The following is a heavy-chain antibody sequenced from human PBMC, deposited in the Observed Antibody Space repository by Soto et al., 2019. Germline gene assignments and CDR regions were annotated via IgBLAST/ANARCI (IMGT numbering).Heavy chain of an antibody. D-gene: IGHD5-12*01. J-gene: IGHJ4*02. Sequence: SETLSLTCTVSGGSISSYYWSWIRQPPGKGLEWIGYIYYSGSTNYNPSLKSRVTISVDTSKNQFSLKLSSVTAADTAVYYCARRAGYQDFDYWGQGTLVTVSS. CDR3: ARRAGYQDFDY. CDR2: IYYSGST. V-gene: IGHV4-59*08. CDR1: GGSISSYY.